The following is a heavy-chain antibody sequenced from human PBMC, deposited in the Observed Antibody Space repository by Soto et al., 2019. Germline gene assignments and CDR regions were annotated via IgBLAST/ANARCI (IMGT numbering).Heavy chain of an antibody. J-gene: IGHJ4*02. V-gene: IGHV3-23*01. Sequence: PGGSLRLSCAASGFTFSAYAMSWVRQAPGKGLQWVSAISGSGGTTYYADSVKGRFTISRDNSKNTLYLQMNILRAEDTAVYYCAREGYSSSWYPNAFIYDYWGQGTLVTVSS. CDR3: AREGYSSSWYPNAFIYDY. CDR1: GFTFSAYA. CDR2: ISGSGGTT. D-gene: IGHD6-13*01.